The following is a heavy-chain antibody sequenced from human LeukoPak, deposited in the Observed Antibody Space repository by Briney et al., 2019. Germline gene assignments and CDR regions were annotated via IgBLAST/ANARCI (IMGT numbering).Heavy chain of an antibody. CDR2: ISSSSTYI. D-gene: IGHD3-22*01. CDR3: ARDLTLRPENWYYYDSDY. Sequence: PGGSLRLSCAASGFSFSISSMHWVRQAPGKRLDWVSSISSSSTYIYYADSVKGRFTISRDNAKNSLYLQMNSLRAEDTAVYYCARDLTLRPENWYYYDSDYWGQGTLVTVSS. CDR1: GFSFSISS. V-gene: IGHV3-21*01. J-gene: IGHJ4*02.